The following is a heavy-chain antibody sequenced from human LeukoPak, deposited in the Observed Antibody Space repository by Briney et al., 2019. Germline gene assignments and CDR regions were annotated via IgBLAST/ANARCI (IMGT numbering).Heavy chain of an antibody. CDR2: ISAYNGNT. J-gene: IGHJ3*02. D-gene: IGHD2-15*01. CDR1: GYTFTSYG. Sequence: ASVKVSCKASGYTFTSYGISWVRQAPGQGLEWMGWISAYNGNTNYAQKLQGRVTITADKSTSTAYMELSSLRSEDTAVYYCARASPLGYCSGGSCLFDAFDIWGQGTMVTVSS. V-gene: IGHV1-18*01. CDR3: ARASPLGYCSGGSCLFDAFDI.